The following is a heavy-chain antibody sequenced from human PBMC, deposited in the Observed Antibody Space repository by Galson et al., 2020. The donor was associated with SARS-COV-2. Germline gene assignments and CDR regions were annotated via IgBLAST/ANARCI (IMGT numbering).Heavy chain of an antibody. D-gene: IGHD3-16*01. Sequence: GESLKISCKGPGYSFTRYRLGWVRQMPGKGMEWMGQNSPGDADTRYSPSFQGQVTIAADKPSSTAYMELGSLRSEDPAMFYCARDGAGGGLAGGHYYYDYMDVWGKGTTVTVSS. CDR2: NSPGDADT. CDR1: GYSFTRYR. V-gene: IGHV5-51*04. CDR3: ARDGAGGGLAGGHYYYDYMDV. J-gene: IGHJ6*03.